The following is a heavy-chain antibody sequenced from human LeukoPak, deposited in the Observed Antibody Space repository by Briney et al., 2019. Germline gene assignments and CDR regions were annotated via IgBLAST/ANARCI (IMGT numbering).Heavy chain of an antibody. V-gene: IGHV4-59*01. CDR3: ARVEDSSSWYFRY. CDR2: IYYSGST. CDR1: GGSINSYY. D-gene: IGHD6-13*01. J-gene: IGHJ1*01. Sequence: SETLSLTCTVSGGSINSYYWSWIRQPPGKGLEWIGYIYYSGSTNYNPSLKSRVTISVDTSKNQFSLKLSSVTAADTAVYYCARVEDSSSWYFRYWGQGTLVTVSS.